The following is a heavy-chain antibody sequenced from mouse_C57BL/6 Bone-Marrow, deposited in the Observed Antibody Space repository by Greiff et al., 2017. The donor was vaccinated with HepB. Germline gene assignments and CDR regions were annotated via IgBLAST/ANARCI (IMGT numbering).Heavy chain of an antibody. CDR3: AKKSYGNYVDYAMDY. Sequence: VKLVESGPGLVQPSQSLSITCTVSGFSLTSYGVHWVRQSPGKGLEWLGVIWRGGSTDYNAAFMSRLSITKDNSKSQVFFKMNSLQADDTAIYYCAKKSYGNYVDYAMDYWGQGTSVTVSS. V-gene: IGHV2-5*01. CDR2: IWRGGST. CDR1: GFSLTSYG. J-gene: IGHJ4*01. D-gene: IGHD2-1*01.